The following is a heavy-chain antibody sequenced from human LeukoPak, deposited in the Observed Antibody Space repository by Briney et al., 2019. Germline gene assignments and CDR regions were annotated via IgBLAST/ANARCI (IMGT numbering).Heavy chain of an antibody. CDR2: INHSGST. CDR3: VRSPYYYYHMDV. CDR1: GGSFSGYY. V-gene: IGHV4-34*01. Sequence: KPSETLSLACAVYGGSFSGYYWSWIRQPPGKGLEWIGEINHSGSTNYNPSLKSRVTISVDTSKNQFSLKLSSVTAADTAVYYCVRSPYYYYHMDVWGKGTSVTVSS. J-gene: IGHJ6*03.